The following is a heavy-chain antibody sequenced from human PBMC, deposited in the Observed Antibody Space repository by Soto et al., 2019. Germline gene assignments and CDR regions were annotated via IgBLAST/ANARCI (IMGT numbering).Heavy chain of an antibody. D-gene: IGHD3-3*01. Sequence: GGSLRLSCAASGFTVSSNYMSWVRQAPGKGLEWVSVIYSGGSTYYADSVKGRFTISRDNSKNTLYLQMNSLRAEDTAGYYGASQNPYEVWSGYYYYYGMDVWGKGTTVTVSS. CDR2: IYSGGST. CDR1: GFTVSSNY. J-gene: IGHJ6*04. V-gene: IGHV3-66*04. CDR3: ASQNPYEVWSGYYYYYGMDV.